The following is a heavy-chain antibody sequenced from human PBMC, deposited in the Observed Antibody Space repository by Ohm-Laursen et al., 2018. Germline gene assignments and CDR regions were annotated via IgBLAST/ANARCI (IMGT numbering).Heavy chain of an antibody. CDR2: IYHTGST. D-gene: IGHD3-10*01. CDR3: ARLNWDYYGLGREYYGLDV. Sequence: SDTLSLTCTVSSGSISSYYWSWIRLPPGKGLEWIGYIYHTGSTNYSPSLKSRVTISVDTSKNQFSLKLSSVTAADTAVYYCARLNWDYYGLGREYYGLDVWGQGTTVTVSS. V-gene: IGHV4-59*07. J-gene: IGHJ6*02. CDR1: SGSISSYY.